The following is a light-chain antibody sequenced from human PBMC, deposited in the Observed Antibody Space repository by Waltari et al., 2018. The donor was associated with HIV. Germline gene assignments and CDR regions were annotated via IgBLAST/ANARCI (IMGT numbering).Light chain of an antibody. V-gene: IGLV2-14*03. CDR1: SRYVGGYNY. CDR3: NSYTTSSTLHVV. J-gene: IGLJ2*01. Sequence: QSALTQPASVSGSPGQSITISCTGTSRYVGGYNYVSWYQPHPGKAPKLMIYDVSNRPSGVSNRFSGAKSGNTASLTISGLQAEDEADYYCNSYTTSSTLHVVFGGGTKLTVL. CDR2: DVS.